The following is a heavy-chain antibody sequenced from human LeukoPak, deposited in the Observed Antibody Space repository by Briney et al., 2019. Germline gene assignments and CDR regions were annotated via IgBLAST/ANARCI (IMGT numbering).Heavy chain of an antibody. CDR1: GFTFSSYW. CDR3: ARGVRIDP. V-gene: IGHV3-7*01. J-gene: IGHJ5*02. D-gene: IGHD4-11*01. Sequence: GGSLRLSCAVSGFTFSSYWMSWVRQAPGKGLEWVANIEGDGSEKYYVDSVKGRFTISRDNAKNSLYLQMNSLRAEDTAVYYCARGVRIDPWGQGTLVTVSS. CDR2: IEGDGSEK.